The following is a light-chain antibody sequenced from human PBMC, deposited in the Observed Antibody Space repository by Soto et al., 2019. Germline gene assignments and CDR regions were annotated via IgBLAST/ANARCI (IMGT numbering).Light chain of an antibody. Sequence: DIQMTQSPSSLSASVGDRVTITCRASQSITSYLNWYQQKPGKAPKLLIYAASSLRSGVPSRFSGSGSGTDFTLTISSLQPEDFATYYCEQSYRTPPLAFGGGTKVEIK. CDR1: QSITSY. CDR2: AAS. V-gene: IGKV1-39*01. J-gene: IGKJ4*01. CDR3: EQSYRTPPLA.